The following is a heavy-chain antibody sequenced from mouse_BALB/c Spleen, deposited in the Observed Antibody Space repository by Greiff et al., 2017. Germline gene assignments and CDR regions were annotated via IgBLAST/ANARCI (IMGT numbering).Heavy chain of an antibody. CDR3: ANWDGFAY. J-gene: IGHJ3*01. CDR2: IDPANGNT. CDR1: GFNIKDTY. Sequence: EVQLKESGAELVKPGASVKLSCTASGFNIKDTYMHWVKQRPEQGLEWIGRIDPANGNTKYDPKFQGKATITADTSSNTAYLQLSSLTSEDTAVYYCANWDGFAYWGQGTLVTVSA. D-gene: IGHD4-1*01. V-gene: IGHV14-3*02.